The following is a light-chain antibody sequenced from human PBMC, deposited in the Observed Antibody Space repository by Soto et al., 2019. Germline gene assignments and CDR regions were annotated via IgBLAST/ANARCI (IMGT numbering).Light chain of an antibody. CDR2: GAS. CDR1: QSVSSN. J-gene: IGKJ2*01. CDR3: QQYNNWPPYT. V-gene: IGKV3-15*01. Sequence: EIVMTQSPATLSVSPGERATLSCRASQSVSSNLAWYQQKPGQAPRLLIYGASTRATGIPARFSGSGSGTEFPLTINSLQSEDFAVYYCQQYNNWPPYTFGQGTKLEIK.